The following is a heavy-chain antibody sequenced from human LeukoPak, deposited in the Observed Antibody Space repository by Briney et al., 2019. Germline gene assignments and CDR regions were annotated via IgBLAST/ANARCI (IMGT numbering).Heavy chain of an antibody. Sequence: ASVKVSCKASGYTFTSYDINWVRQATGQGLEWMGWMNPNSGNTGYAQKFQGRVTMTRNTPISTAYMELSSLRSEDTAVYYCARGSFVGATSFPGPYYYYGMDVWGQGTTVTVSS. J-gene: IGHJ6*02. CDR2: MNPNSGNT. D-gene: IGHD1-26*01. CDR3: ARGSFVGATSFPGPYYYYGMDV. CDR1: GYTFTSYD. V-gene: IGHV1-8*01.